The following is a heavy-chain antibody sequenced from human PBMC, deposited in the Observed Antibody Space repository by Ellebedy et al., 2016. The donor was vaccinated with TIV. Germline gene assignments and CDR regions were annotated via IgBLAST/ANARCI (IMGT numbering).Heavy chain of an antibody. CDR2: ISFDGTFN. D-gene: IGHD5-18*01. CDR1: GFSFSTYA. Sequence: GESLKISCAASGFSFSTYAMHWVRQAPGKGLEWVALISFDGTFNFYADSVQGRFTVSRDNSKNTLFLQMTSLKTEDTAVYYCAKVPRAYSPGFNFDYWGQGSLVTVSS. CDR3: AKVPRAYSPGFNFDY. V-gene: IGHV3-30*18. J-gene: IGHJ4*02.